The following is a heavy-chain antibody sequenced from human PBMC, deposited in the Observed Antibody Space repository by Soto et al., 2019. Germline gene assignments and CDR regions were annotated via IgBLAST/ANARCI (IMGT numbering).Heavy chain of an antibody. CDR3: ARVREQQLGHYYYYGMDV. Sequence: SETLSLTCAVYGGSISSYYWSWIRQPPGKGLEWIGYIYYSGSTNYNPSLKSRVTISVDTSKNQFSLKLSSVTAADTAVYYCARVREQQLGHYYYYGMDVWGQGTTVTVSS. J-gene: IGHJ6*02. CDR2: IYYSGST. D-gene: IGHD6-13*01. V-gene: IGHV4-59*01. CDR1: GGSISSYY.